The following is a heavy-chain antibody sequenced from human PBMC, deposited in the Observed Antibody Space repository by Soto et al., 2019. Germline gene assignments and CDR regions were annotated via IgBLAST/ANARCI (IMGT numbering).Heavy chain of an antibody. CDR3: ERHSIWLLLSDY. V-gene: IGHV4-59*08. Sequence: SETLSLTCTVSGSPISSYYWSWFRQPPGQGLEWVGYIYYTGTTTYNPSLKSRVTISVDTSKSQFSLKLRSVTAADTAVYFCERHSIWLLLSDYWGQGTLVTVSS. CDR2: IYYTGTT. CDR1: GSPISSYY. J-gene: IGHJ4*02. D-gene: IGHD3-22*01.